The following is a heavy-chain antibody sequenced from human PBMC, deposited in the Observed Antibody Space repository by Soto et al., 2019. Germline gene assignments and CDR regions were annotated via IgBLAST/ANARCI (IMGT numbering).Heavy chain of an antibody. Sequence: PGESLKISCKASGYSFTNFWIGRVRQMPGKGLEWMGTIYPGDSDTRYSPSFQGQVTFSVDKSINTAYLHWTSLKASDTAMYYCAIQHPLDSSAWYNWGQGTLVTVSS. CDR1: GYSFTNFW. J-gene: IGHJ4*02. D-gene: IGHD6-19*01. CDR3: AIQHPLDSSAWYN. V-gene: IGHV5-51*01. CDR2: IYPGDSDT.